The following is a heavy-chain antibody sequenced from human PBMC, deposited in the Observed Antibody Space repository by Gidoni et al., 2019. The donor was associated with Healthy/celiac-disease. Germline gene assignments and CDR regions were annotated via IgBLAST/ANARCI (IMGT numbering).Heavy chain of an antibody. CDR1: GGSFSGYY. J-gene: IGHJ6*03. Sequence: QVQLQQWGAGLLKPSETLSLTCAVYGGSFSGYYWSWIRQPPGKGLEWIGEINHSGSTNYNPSLKSRVTISVDTSKNQFSLKLSSVTAADTAVYYCARERFLEWLLSGGRYYMDVWGKGTTVTVSS. D-gene: IGHD3-3*01. V-gene: IGHV4-34*01. CDR3: ARERFLEWLLSGGRYYMDV. CDR2: INHSGST.